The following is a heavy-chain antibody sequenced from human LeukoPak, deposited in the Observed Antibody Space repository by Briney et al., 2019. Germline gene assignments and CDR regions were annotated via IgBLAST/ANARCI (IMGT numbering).Heavy chain of an antibody. CDR3: ARGRIARGCGGDCQRPFDY. D-gene: IGHD2-21*02. V-gene: IGHV1-46*01. CDR1: GYTFTSYY. J-gene: IGHJ4*02. Sequence: ASVKVSCKASGYTFTSYYMHWVRQAPGQGLEWMGIINPSGGSTSYAQKFQGRVTMTRDTSTSTVYMELSSQRSEDTAVYYCARGRIARGCGGDCQRPFDYWGQGTLVTVSS. CDR2: INPSGGST.